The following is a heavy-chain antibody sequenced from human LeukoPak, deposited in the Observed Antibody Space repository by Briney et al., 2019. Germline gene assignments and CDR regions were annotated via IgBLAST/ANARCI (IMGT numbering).Heavy chain of an antibody. CDR1: GFTFDDYA. D-gene: IGHD6-13*01. CDR3: ARDLIAAAGTLDY. V-gene: IGHV3-9*01. Sequence: PGGSLRLSCAASGFTFDDYAMHWVRQAPGKGLEWVSGISWNSGSIGYADSVKGRFTISRDNAKNSLYLQMNSLRAEDTAVYYCARDLIAAAGTLDYWGQGTLVTVSS. J-gene: IGHJ4*02. CDR2: ISWNSGSI.